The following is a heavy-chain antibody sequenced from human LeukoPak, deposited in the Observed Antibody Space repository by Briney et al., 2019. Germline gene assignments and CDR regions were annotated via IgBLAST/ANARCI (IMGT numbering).Heavy chain of an antibody. Sequence: PGGSLRLSCAASGFTFSSYAMHWVRQAPGKGLEWVAVISYDGSNKYYADSVKGRFTISRDNSKNTLYLQMNSLRAEDTAVYYCARVRHTDATYYFDYWGQGTLVTVSS. CDR3: ARVRHTDATYYFDY. V-gene: IGHV3-30-3*01. J-gene: IGHJ4*02. CDR2: ISYDGSNK. CDR1: GFTFSSYA. D-gene: IGHD1-26*01.